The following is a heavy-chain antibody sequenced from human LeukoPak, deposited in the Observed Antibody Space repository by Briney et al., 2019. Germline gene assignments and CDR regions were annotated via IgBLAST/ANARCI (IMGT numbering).Heavy chain of an antibody. CDR2: ITSSGGTI. V-gene: IGHV3-48*03. CDR1: GFNFSTYE. J-gene: IGHJ4*02. Sequence: GGSLRLSCAGSGFNFSTYEMNWVRQPPGKGLEWLSYITSSGGTIYYAESVKGRFTISRDNAKNSVHLQMNNLRAEDTAVYYCAREDYWGQGTLVTVSS. CDR3: AREDY.